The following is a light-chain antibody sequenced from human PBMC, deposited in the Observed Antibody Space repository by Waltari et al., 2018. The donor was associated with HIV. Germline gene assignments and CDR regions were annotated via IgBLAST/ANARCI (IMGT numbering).Light chain of an antibody. Sequence: QSALTQPPSASGSPGQSVTISCTGTSSDVGGYNYVSWYQQEPGKAPKLMIYEVSKRPSGVPDRFSGSKSGNTASLTGSGLQAEDEADYYCSSYAGSNNWVFGGGTKLTVL. J-gene: IGLJ3*02. CDR1: SSDVGGYNY. V-gene: IGLV2-8*01. CDR2: EVS. CDR3: SSYAGSNNWV.